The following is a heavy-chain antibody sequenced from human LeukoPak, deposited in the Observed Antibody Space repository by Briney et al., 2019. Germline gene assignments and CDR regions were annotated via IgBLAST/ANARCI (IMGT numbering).Heavy chain of an antibody. CDR1: GGSISSSSYY. J-gene: IGHJ6*03. CDR3: ARGILYPLEDYYYYMDV. D-gene: IGHD2-8*01. CDR2: IYYSGST. V-gene: IGHV4-39*07. Sequence: PSETLSLTCTVSGGSISSSSYYWGWIRQPPGKGLEWIGSIYYSGSTYYNPSLKSRVTISVDTSKNQFSLKLSSVTAADTAVYYCARGILYPLEDYYYYMDVWGKGTTVTVSS.